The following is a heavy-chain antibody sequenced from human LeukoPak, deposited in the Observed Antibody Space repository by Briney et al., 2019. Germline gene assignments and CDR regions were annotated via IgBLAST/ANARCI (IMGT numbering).Heavy chain of an antibody. J-gene: IGHJ4*02. V-gene: IGHV3-23*01. D-gene: IGHD3-22*01. CDR1: GFTFSSYA. CDR2: ISGSGGST. Sequence: GESLRLSCAASGFTFSSYAMSWVRQAPGKGLEWVSAISGSGGSTYYTDSVKGRFTISRDNSKNTLYLQMNSLRAEDTAVYYCAKAGGTYYYDSSGYYYSYWGQGTLVTVSS. CDR3: AKAGGTYYYDSSGYYYSY.